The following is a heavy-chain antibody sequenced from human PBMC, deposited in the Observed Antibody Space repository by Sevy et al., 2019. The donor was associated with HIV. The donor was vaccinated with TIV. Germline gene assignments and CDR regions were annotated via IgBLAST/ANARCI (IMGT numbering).Heavy chain of an antibody. V-gene: IGHV3-15*01. J-gene: IGHJ4*02. D-gene: IGHD2-2*01. CDR2: IKSKTDGGTT. CDR3: TTRYCSSTSCYYY. CDR1: GFTFSNAW. Sequence: GGSLRLSCAASGFTFSNAWMSWVRQAPGKGLEWVGHIKSKTDGGTTDYAAPVKGRFTISRDDSKNTLYLQMNSLKTEDTAVYYCTTRYCSSTSCYYYWGQGTLVTVSS.